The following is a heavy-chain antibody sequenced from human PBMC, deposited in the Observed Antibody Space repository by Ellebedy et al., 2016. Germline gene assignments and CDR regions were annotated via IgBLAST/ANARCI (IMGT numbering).Heavy chain of an antibody. CDR3: ARVIKGRGFDP. Sequence: ASVKVSCKASGGTFSSYAISWVRQAPGQGLEWMGWISAYNGNTNYAQKLQGRVTMTTDTSTSTAYMELRSLRSEDTAVYYCARVIKGRGFDPWGQGTLVTVSS. J-gene: IGHJ5*02. CDR2: ISAYNGNT. D-gene: IGHD2/OR15-2a*01. CDR1: GGTFSSYA. V-gene: IGHV1-18*01.